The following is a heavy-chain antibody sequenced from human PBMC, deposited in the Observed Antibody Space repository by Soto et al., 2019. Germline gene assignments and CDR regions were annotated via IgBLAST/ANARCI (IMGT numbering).Heavy chain of an antibody. CDR3: GRDGEKVNNNLFQP. CDR2: IYYSGST. Sequence: SETLSLTCTVSGASISSYYWSWIRQPPGKGLEWIGYIYYSGSTNYNPSLKSRVTISVDTSKNQFSLKLSSVTAADTAVYYCGRDGEKVNNNLFQPWGQGTLVTVSS. D-gene: IGHD7-27*01. V-gene: IGHV4-59*01. J-gene: IGHJ5*02. CDR1: GASISSYY.